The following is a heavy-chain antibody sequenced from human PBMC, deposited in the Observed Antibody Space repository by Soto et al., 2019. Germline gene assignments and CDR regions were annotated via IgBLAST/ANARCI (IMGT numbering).Heavy chain of an antibody. CDR3: AKGRYCSGGSCYSAYAFDI. Sequence: GGSLRLSCAASGFTFDDYAMHWVRQAPGKGLEWVSGISWNSGSIGYADSVKGRFTISRDNAKNSLYLQMNSLRAEDTALYYCAKGRYCSGGSCYSAYAFDIWGQGTMVTVSS. J-gene: IGHJ3*02. V-gene: IGHV3-9*01. CDR2: ISWNSGSI. D-gene: IGHD2-15*01. CDR1: GFTFDDYA.